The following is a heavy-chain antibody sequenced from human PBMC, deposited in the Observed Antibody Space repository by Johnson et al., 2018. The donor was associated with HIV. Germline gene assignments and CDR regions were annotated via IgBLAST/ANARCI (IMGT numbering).Heavy chain of an antibody. Sequence: QVQLVESGGGVVQPGRSLRLSCAASGFTFSSYAMHWVRQAPGKGLEWVAVISYHGSNAYYADSMRGRFPISRDNSKNTLYLQMNSLRVEDTAVYYCARPSSIASLYDEFDIWGQGTMVTVSS. CDR3: ARPSSIASLYDEFDI. J-gene: IGHJ3*02. CDR2: ISYHGSNA. V-gene: IGHV3-30*04. CDR1: GFTFSSYA. D-gene: IGHD6-6*01.